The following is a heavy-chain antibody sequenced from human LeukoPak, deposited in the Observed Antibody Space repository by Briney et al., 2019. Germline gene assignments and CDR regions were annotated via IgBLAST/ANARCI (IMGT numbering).Heavy chain of an antibody. Sequence: PGGSLRLSCAASGFTFSSYAMHWVRQAPGKGLEWVAVISYDGSNKYYADSVKGRFTISRDNSKNTLYLQMNSLRAEDTAVYYCARVSYYYGMDVWGQGTMVTVSS. CDR3: ARVSYYYGMDV. V-gene: IGHV3-30-3*01. CDR2: ISYDGSNK. J-gene: IGHJ6*02. CDR1: GFTFSSYA.